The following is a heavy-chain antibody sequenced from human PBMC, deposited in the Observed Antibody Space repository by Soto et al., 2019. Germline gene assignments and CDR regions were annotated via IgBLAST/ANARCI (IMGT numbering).Heavy chain of an antibody. CDR1: GYTFTSYY. V-gene: IGHV1-46*01. Sequence: QVQLVQSGAEVKKPGASVKVSCKASGYTFTSYYMHWGRLAPGQGLEWMGIINPDGGGTSYAQQFQGRVIMTRDPSTSTVYMEMSSLRSDDTAVYYCAVGGNYLSMDVWGQGTTVTVSS. CDR3: AVGGNYLSMDV. CDR2: INPDGGGT. D-gene: IGHD4-4*01. J-gene: IGHJ6*02.